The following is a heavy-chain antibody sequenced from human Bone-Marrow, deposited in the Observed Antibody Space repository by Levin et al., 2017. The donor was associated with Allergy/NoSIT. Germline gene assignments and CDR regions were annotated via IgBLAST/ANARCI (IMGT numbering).Heavy chain of an antibody. CDR1: GFTFSSYA. D-gene: IGHD3-10*01. Sequence: GESLKISCAASGFTFSSYAMSWVRQAPGKGLEWVSALSGDGRNTYYADSMKGRFTISRDNSKNMLYLQMNSLRAEDTAVYYCARGLRFGEFDYWGQGTLVTVSS. CDR3: ARGLRFGEFDY. V-gene: IGHV3-23*01. J-gene: IGHJ4*02. CDR2: LSGDGRNT.